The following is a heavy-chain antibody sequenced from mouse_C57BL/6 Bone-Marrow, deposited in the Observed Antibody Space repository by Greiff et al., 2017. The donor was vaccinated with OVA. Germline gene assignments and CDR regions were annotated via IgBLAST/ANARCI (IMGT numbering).Heavy chain of an antibody. D-gene: IGHD2-12*01. Sequence: VQLQQSGAELVRPGTSVKMSCKASGYTFTNYGIGWAKQRPGHGLEWIGYIYPGGGYTKYNEKFKGKATLTVDKSSSTAYMQFSSLTSEDSAIYYCARGYSHYYAMDYWGQGTSVTVSS. J-gene: IGHJ4*01. CDR3: ARGYSHYYAMDY. CDR2: IYPGGGYT. CDR1: GYTFTNYG. V-gene: IGHV1-63*01.